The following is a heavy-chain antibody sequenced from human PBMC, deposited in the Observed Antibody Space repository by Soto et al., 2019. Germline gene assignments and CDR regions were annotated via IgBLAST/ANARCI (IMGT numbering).Heavy chain of an antibody. CDR2: IKQDGSEK. D-gene: IGHD3-22*01. CDR3: ARFYYDSSGYLPSPYYYYYGMDV. J-gene: IGHJ6*02. V-gene: IGHV3-7*01. CDR1: GFTFSSYW. Sequence: GGSLRLSCAASGFTFSSYWRSWVRQAPGKGLEWVANIKQDGSEKHYVDSVKGRFTISRDNAKNSLYLQMNSLRAEDTAVYYCARFYYDSSGYLPSPYYYYYGMDVWGQGTTVTVSS.